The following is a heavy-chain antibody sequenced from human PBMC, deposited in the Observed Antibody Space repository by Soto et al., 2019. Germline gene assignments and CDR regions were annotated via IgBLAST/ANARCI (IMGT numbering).Heavy chain of an antibody. V-gene: IGHV3-48*02. CDR2: ISSSSSTI. CDR1: GFTFSSYS. Sequence: GGSLRLSCAASGFTFSSYSMNWVRQAPGKGLEWVSYISSSSSTIYYADSVKGRFTISRDNAKNSLYLQMNSLRDEDTAVYYCARDDGVVLPAAMTLYYYSGMDVWGQGTTVTVSS. CDR3: ARDDGVVLPAAMTLYYYSGMDV. D-gene: IGHD2-2*01. J-gene: IGHJ6*02.